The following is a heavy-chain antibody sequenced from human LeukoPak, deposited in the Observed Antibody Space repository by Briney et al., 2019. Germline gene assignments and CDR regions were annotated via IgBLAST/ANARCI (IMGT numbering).Heavy chain of an antibody. CDR3: AKDLVAAAESDV. CDR1: GFTFSSYG. V-gene: IGHV3-30*02. D-gene: IGHD6-13*01. Sequence: PGGSLRLSCAASGFTFSSYGMHWVRQAPGKGLEWVAFIRYDGSKKYSADSVKGRFTISRDNSKNTLYLQMNSLRAEDTAVYYCAKDLVAAAESDVWGKGTTVTVSS. CDR2: IRYDGSKK. J-gene: IGHJ6*04.